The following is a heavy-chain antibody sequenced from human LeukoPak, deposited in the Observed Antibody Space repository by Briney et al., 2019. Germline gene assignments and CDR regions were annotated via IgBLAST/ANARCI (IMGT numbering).Heavy chain of an antibody. CDR2: TYYRSKWSS. J-gene: IGHJ5*02. D-gene: IGHD1-26*01. CDR1: GDSVSSSAS. V-gene: IGHV6-1*01. CDR3: ARDADSSNEWGPFDP. Sequence: SQTLSRTCVISGDSVSSSASWNWIRQSPSRGLEWLGRTYYRSKWSSEYATSVKSRITINADTSKNQFSLQLDSVIPEDTAVYYCARDADSSNEWGPFDPWGQGILVTVSS.